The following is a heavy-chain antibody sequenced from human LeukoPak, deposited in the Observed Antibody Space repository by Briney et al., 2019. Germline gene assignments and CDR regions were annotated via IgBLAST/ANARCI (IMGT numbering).Heavy chain of an antibody. D-gene: IGHD2-15*01. CDR1: GFAFSSFT. J-gene: IGHJ4*02. CDR3: ARATVGLDY. Sequence: PGGSLRLSCAASGFAFSSFTMNWVRQAPGKGLEWVSSISSTSTYIHYADSVKGRFTISRENAKNALYLQMNSLRAGDTAVYYCARATVGLDYWGQGTLVTVSS. V-gene: IGHV3-21*01. CDR2: ISSTSTYI.